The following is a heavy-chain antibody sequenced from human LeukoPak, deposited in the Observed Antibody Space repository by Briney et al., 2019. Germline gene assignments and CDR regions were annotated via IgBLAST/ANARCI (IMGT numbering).Heavy chain of an antibody. CDR2: IDTDGSNT. CDR1: GFTFSSYW. J-gene: IGHJ5*02. CDR3: AREGVDP. Sequence: GGSLRLSCAASGFTFSSYWMHWVRQAPGKGLVWVSRIDTDGSNTAYADSVKGRFTISRDNAKNTLYLQMNSLSAEDTAVYYCAREGVDPWGQGTLVTVSS. V-gene: IGHV3-74*01.